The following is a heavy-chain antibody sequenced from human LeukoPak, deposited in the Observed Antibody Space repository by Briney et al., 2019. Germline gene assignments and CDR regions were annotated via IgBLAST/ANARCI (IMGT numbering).Heavy chain of an antibody. CDR3: ARVLTIFGVVEI. CDR2: IYYSGST. V-gene: IGHV4-31*03. Sequence: PSETLSLTCTVSGGSISSGGYYWSWIRQHPGKGLEWIGYIYYSGSTYYNPSLKSRVTISVDTSKNQFSLKLSSVTAADTAVYYCARVLTIFGVVEIWGQGTLVTVSS. CDR1: GGSISSGGYY. D-gene: IGHD3-3*01. J-gene: IGHJ4*02.